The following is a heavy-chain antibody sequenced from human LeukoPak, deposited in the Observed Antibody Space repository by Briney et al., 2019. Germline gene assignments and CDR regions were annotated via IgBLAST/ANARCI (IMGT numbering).Heavy chain of an antibody. CDR3: ASRLVGATVDY. V-gene: IGHV4-39*01. Sequence: SETLSLTCTVSGGSISSSSYYRGWIRQPPGKGLEWIGRIYYSGSTYYNPSLKSRVTISVDTSKNQFALKLSSVTAADTAVYYCASRLVGATVDYWGQGTLVTVSS. CDR1: GGSISSSSYY. D-gene: IGHD1-26*01. CDR2: IYYSGST. J-gene: IGHJ4*02.